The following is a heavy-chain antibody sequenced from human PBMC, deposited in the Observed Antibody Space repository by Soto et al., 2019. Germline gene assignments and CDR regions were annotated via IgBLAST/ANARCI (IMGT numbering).Heavy chain of an antibody. Sequence: QVQLVRSGAELKKPGSSVRVSCKASGDTFTFYSINWVRQAPGLGLEWMGRINPILSMSNYAQRFQGRVTMTADKSTSTAYMELSSLRSEDTAMYYCASSYGSGYRAFDYWGQGALVTVSS. CDR3: ASSYGSGYRAFDY. CDR1: GDTFTFYS. J-gene: IGHJ4*02. D-gene: IGHD3-10*01. CDR2: INPILSMS. V-gene: IGHV1-69*02.